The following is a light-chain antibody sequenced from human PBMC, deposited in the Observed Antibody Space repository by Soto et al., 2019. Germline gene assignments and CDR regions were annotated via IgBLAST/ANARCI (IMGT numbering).Light chain of an antibody. CDR1: QNIINS. Sequence: DIQMTQSPSTLSASVGDRVTITCRASQNIINSLAWYQQKPGKAPNLLIYAASSLQSGVPSRFSGSGSVTDFTLTISSLQPEDFATYYCQQSYSTPFTFGPGTKVDIK. J-gene: IGKJ3*01. V-gene: IGKV1-39*01. CDR2: AAS. CDR3: QQSYSTPFT.